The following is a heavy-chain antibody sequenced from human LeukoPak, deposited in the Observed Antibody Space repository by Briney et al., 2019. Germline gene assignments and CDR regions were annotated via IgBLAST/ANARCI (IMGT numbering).Heavy chain of an antibody. CDR2: IYYSGST. Sequence: PSETLSLTCIVSGGSISSYYWSWIRQPPGKGLEWIGYIYYSGSTNYNPSLKSRVTISVDTSKNQFSLKLSSVTAADTAVYYCARAGSGYYPGWFDPWGQGTLVTVSS. V-gene: IGHV4-59*01. CDR3: ARAGSGYYPGWFDP. D-gene: IGHD3-3*01. CDR1: GGSISSYY. J-gene: IGHJ5*02.